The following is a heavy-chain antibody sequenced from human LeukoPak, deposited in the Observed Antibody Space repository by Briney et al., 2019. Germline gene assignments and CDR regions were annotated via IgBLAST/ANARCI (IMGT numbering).Heavy chain of an antibody. J-gene: IGHJ6*03. CDR3: ARRRNMDV. V-gene: IGHV4-61*02. CDR2: IYTSGST. Sequence: SQTLSLTCTVSGGSISSGSYYWSWIRQPAGKGLEWIGRIYTSGSTNYNPSLKSRVTISVDTSKNQFSLKLSSVTAADTAVYYCARRRNMDVWGKGTTVTVSS. CDR1: GGSISSGSYY.